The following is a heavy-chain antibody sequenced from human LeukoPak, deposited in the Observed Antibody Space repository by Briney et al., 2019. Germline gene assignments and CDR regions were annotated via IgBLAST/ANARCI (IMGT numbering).Heavy chain of an antibody. CDR3: ARGSIYYGSGSYLYGMDV. D-gene: IGHD3-10*01. CDR1: GGSISSYY. V-gene: IGHV4-4*07. J-gene: IGHJ6*02. CDR2: IYTSGST. Sequence: SETLSLTCSVSGGSISSYYWSWLRQPAGKGLEWIGRIYTSGSTNYNPSLKSRVTMSVDTSKNQFSLKLSSVTAADTAVYYCARGSIYYGSGSYLYGMDVWGQGTTVTVSS.